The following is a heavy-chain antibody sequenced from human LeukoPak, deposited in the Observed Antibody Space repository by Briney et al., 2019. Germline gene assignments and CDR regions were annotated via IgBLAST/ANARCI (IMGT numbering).Heavy chain of an antibody. J-gene: IGHJ4*02. D-gene: IGHD6-13*01. Sequence: GGSLRLSCAASGFTFSSYSMNWVRQAPGKGLEWVSSISSSSSYIYYADSVKGRFTISRDNAKNSLYLQMNSLGAEDTAVYYCARAGPRGSSWYVQDYWGQGTLVTVSS. CDR1: GFTFSSYS. V-gene: IGHV3-21*01. CDR2: ISSSSSYI. CDR3: ARAGPRGSSWYVQDY.